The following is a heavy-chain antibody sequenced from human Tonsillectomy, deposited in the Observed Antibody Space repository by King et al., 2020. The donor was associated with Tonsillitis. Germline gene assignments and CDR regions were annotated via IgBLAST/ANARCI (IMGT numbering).Heavy chain of an antibody. D-gene: IGHD1-26*01. Sequence: QLQESGPGLVKTSETLSLICTVSGGFISSDIHYWGWIRQPPGKGLEWIASIYSNGNTYYNPSLKSRVSISVDTSNNQFSLKVTSVTAADTAMYYCARVCGPMVGPFHWFDSWGRGTLVTVSS. CDR3: ARVCGPMVGPFHWFDS. CDR2: IYSNGNT. J-gene: IGHJ5*01. CDR1: GGFISSDIHY. V-gene: IGHV4-39*01.